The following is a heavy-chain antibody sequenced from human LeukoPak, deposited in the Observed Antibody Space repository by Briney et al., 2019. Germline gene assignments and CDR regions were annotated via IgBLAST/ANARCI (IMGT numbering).Heavy chain of an antibody. CDR3: ARARDGYNPDGFDI. Sequence: PSETLSLTCTVSGGSISSGTYYWGWIRQPPGKGLEWIASVSYSGNTYYNPSLKSRVTISVDTSKNQFSLKLSSVTAADTAVYYCARARDGYNPDGFDIWGQGTMVTVSS. V-gene: IGHV4-39*07. CDR1: GGSISSGTYY. J-gene: IGHJ3*02. D-gene: IGHD5-24*01. CDR2: VSYSGNT.